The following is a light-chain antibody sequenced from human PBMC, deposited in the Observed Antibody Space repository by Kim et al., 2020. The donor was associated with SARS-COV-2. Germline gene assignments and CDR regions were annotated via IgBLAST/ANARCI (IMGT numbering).Light chain of an antibody. CDR1: KSLLHSNGYNY. Sequence: PASISCRASKSLLHSNGYNYLDWYQKTPEQSPQLLIYLGSNRASGVPDRFSGSGSGTDFTLKISRVDAEDVGVYYCMQALQTPRTFGQGTKLEI. V-gene: IGKV2-28*01. CDR2: LGS. J-gene: IGKJ2*02. CDR3: MQALQTPRT.